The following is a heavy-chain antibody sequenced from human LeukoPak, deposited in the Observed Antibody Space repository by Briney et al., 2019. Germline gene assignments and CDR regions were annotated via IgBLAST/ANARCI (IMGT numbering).Heavy chain of an antibody. CDR1: GFTFSSYS. Sequence: GGSLRLSCAASGFTFSSYSMNWVRQAPGKGLEWVSYISSSSSTIYYADSVKGRFTISRDNAKNSLYLQMNSLRAEDTAVYYCARNGRPGYSSSWYTPTYYFDYWGQGTLVTVSS. D-gene: IGHD6-13*01. CDR2: ISSSSSTI. CDR3: ARNGRPGYSSSWYTPTYYFDY. V-gene: IGHV3-48*04. J-gene: IGHJ4*02.